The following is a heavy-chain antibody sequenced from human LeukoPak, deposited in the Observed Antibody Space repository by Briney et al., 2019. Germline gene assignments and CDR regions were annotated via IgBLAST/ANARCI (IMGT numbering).Heavy chain of an antibody. CDR3: ARVYGANPPDA. Sequence: PSETLSLTCTVSGGSISSGGYYWSWIRQHPGKGLERIGCIYYSGKTYDSPSLKSRVTISVDTSKNQFSLKLSSVTAADTAVYYCARVYGANPPDAWGQGTLVTVSS. V-gene: IGHV4-31*03. J-gene: IGHJ5*02. CDR1: GGSISSGGYY. D-gene: IGHD4-17*01. CDR2: IYYSGKT.